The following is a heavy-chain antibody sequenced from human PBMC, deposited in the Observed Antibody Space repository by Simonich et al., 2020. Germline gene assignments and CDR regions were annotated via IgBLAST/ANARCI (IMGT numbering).Heavy chain of an antibody. D-gene: IGHD1-26*01. V-gene: IGHV3-21*01. CDR2: ISSSSSYI. J-gene: IGHJ3*02. CDR1: GFTFSSYS. Sequence: EVQLVESGGGLVKPGGSLRLSCAASGFTFSSYSMNWVRQAPGKGVEGVSSISSSSSYIYYADSVNCRFTISRDNAKNSLYLQMNSLRAEDTAVYYCARGIVGASCAFDIWGQGTMVTVSS. CDR3: ARGIVGASCAFDI.